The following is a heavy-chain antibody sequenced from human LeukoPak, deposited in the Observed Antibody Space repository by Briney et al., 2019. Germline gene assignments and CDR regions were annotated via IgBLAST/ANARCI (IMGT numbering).Heavy chain of an antibody. V-gene: IGHV4-39*07. Sequence: PSQTLSLTCTVSGGSISSSSYYWGWIRQPPGKGLEWIGSIYYSGSTYYNPSLKSRVTISVDTSKNQFSLKLSSETAADTAVYYCARDHSVAAFDIWGQGTMVTVSS. CDR2: IYYSGST. CDR1: GGSISSSSYY. J-gene: IGHJ3*02. D-gene: IGHD3-3*01. CDR3: ARDHSVAAFDI.